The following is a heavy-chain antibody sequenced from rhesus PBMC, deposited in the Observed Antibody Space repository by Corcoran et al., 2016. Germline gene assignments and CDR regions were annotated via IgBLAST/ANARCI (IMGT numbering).Heavy chain of an antibody. D-gene: IGHD1-14*01. CDR1: GSTFTAYY. V-gene: IGHV1-111*02. CDR2: GDPEDGEA. CDR3: ATGTGGTD. Sequence: VQLVQSGAEVKKPVASVKISCKASGSTFTAYYLPWVRQAPGKGLEGMGRGDPEDGEAIHEQKFQDRVTITADTSTDTAYMELSSLRSEDTAVYYCATGTGGTDWGQGVLVTVSS. J-gene: IGHJ4*01.